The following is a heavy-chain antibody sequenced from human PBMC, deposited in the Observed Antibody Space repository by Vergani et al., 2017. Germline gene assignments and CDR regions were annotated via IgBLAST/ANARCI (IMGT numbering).Heavy chain of an antibody. Sequence: EVQLLESGGGLVQPGGSLRLSCAASGFTFSSYAMSWVRQAPGKGLEWVSAISGSGGSTYYADSVKGRFTISRDNSKNTLYLQMNSLRAEDTAVYYCAKDLNGYCSSTRCYPDAFDIWGQGTMVTVSS. V-gene: IGHV3-23*01. CDR1: GFTFSSYA. D-gene: IGHD2-2*03. CDR3: AKDLNGYCSSTRCYPDAFDI. J-gene: IGHJ3*02. CDR2: ISGSGGST.